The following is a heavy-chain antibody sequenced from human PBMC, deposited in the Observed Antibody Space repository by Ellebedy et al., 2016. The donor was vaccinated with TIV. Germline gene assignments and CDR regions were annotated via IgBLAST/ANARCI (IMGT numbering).Heavy chain of an antibody. V-gene: IGHV3-23*01. CDR3: AKGRGGGSDSSTPRYYFDY. J-gene: IGHJ4*02. Sequence: GESLKISCAAYGFTFSSSAMSWVRQAPGKGLEWVSGFGVSGDTTYYTDSVKDRFTVSRDNSRNTLYLQMNSLRAEDTAVYYCAKGRGGGSDSSTPRYYFDYWGLGTLVTVSS. D-gene: IGHD2-2*01. CDR2: FGVSGDTT. CDR1: GFTFSSSA.